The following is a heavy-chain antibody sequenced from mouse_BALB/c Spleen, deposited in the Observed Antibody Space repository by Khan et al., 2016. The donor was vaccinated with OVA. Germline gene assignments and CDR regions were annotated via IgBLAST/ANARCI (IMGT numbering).Heavy chain of an antibody. Sequence: VQLKQSGAELARPGASVKLSCKASGYTFTDYYINWVKQRPGQGLEWIGEIYPGSGDTYYNEKFKGKATLTADTSSSTAYMQLSSLTSEASAVYVCARRNYFGYSFAYWGQGTLVTVSA. CDR1: GYTFTDYY. D-gene: IGHD1-2*01. V-gene: IGHV1-77*01. J-gene: IGHJ3*01. CDR3: ARRNYFGYSFAY. CDR2: IYPGSGDT.